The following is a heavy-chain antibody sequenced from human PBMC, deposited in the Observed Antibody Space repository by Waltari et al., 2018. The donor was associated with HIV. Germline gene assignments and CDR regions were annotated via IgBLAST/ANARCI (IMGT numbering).Heavy chain of an antibody. CDR2: ISNDVNDK. CDR1: RLSFSDYY. D-gene: IGHD2-15*01. V-gene: IGHV3-30*15. Sequence: LVEAGGDLVMSGTSVRLSCAVARLSFSDYYMFCVRQAPGKGLEWVAVISNDVNDKKYVDSLKGRFNVSRDNVKNTLYLYMSRLRPEDTAVYYCVRETSGRDAFDIWGLGTQVIVSS. J-gene: IGHJ3*02. CDR3: VRETSGRDAFDI.